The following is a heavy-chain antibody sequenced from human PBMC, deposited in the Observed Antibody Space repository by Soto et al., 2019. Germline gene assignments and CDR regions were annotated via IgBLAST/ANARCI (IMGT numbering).Heavy chain of an antibody. CDR2: IYWNDDK. CDR3: VHPPFLPRY. CDR1: GFSLTSSGVG. D-gene: IGHD3-16*01. Sequence: QITLKESGPTLVKPTQTLRLTCTFSGFSLTSSGVGVGWIRQPPGKALEWLALIYWNDDKDYSPSMQNRLSITQDTSKNQVVLTVANLDPFDAATYYCVHPPFLPRYWGQGTLVTVSS. J-gene: IGHJ4*02. V-gene: IGHV2-5*01.